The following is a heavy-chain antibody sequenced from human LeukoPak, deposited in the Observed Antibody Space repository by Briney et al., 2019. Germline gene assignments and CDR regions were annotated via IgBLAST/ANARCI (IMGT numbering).Heavy chain of an antibody. CDR1: GGSISSGGYY. J-gene: IGHJ4*02. D-gene: IGHD7-27*01. CDR2: IYHSGST. V-gene: IGHV4-30-2*01. CDR3: ARESLGTGGGY. Sequence: SETLSLTCTVSGGSISSGGYYWSWIRQPPGKGLEWIGYIYHSGSTYYNPSLKSRVTISVDRSKNQFSLKLSSVTAADTAVYYCARESLGTGGGYWGQGTLVTVSS.